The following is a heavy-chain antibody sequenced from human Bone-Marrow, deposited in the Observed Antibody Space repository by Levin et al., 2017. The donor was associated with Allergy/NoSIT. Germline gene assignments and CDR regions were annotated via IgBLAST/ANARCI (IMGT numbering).Heavy chain of an antibody. J-gene: IGHJ2*01. CDR1: GYPFTSFF. V-gene: IGHV1-2*06. Sequence: ASVKVSCKASGYPFTSFFMHWVRQAPGQGLEWMGRINLNSGDTNYAQKLQGRITMTRDTSINTVYLDLSRLTPDDTAIYYCAKVVGLIWSGFQAAGYFDVWGRGTLVTVSS. CDR2: INLNSGDT. CDR3: AKVVGLIWSGFQAAGYFDV. D-gene: IGHD3-3*01.